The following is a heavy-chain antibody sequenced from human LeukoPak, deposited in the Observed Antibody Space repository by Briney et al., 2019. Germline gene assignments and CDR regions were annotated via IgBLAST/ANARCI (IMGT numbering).Heavy chain of an antibody. J-gene: IGHJ6*04. CDR2: IRSKANSYAT. CDR1: GFTFSGSA. CDR3: TSSHSGSGLGV. Sequence: GGSLRLPCAASGFTFSGSAMHWVRQASGKGLEWVGRIRSKANSYATAYAASVKGRFTISRDDSKNTAYLQMNSLKTEDTAVYYCTSSHSGSGLGVWGKGTTVTVSS. V-gene: IGHV3-73*01. D-gene: IGHD1-26*01.